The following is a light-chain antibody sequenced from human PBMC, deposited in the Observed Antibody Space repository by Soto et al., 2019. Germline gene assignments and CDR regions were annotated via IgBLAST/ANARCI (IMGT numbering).Light chain of an antibody. J-gene: IGLJ2*01. Sequence: QSVLTQPASVSGSPGQSITISCTGTSSDVGGYNYVSWYQQHPGKAPKLMIYDVSNRPSGVSNRFSGSKSGNTASLTISGLKAEDEADYYCSSYTSSSTLLVVFGGGTQLTVL. CDR1: SSDVGGYNY. V-gene: IGLV2-14*01. CDR2: DVS. CDR3: SSYTSSSTLLVV.